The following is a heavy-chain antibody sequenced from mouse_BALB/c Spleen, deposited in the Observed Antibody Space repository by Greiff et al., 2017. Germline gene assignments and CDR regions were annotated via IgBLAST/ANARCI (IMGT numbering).Heavy chain of an antibody. V-gene: IGHV5-17*02. CDR3: ARDFTP. D-gene: IGHD1-1*01. Sequence: EVQVVESGGGLVQPGGSRKLSCAASGFTFSSFGMHWVRQAPEKGLEWVAYISSGSSTIYYADTVKGRFTISRDNPKNTLFLQMTSLRSEDTAMYYCARDFTPWGQGTLVTVSA. J-gene: IGHJ3*02. CDR2: ISSGSSTI. CDR1: GFTFSSFG.